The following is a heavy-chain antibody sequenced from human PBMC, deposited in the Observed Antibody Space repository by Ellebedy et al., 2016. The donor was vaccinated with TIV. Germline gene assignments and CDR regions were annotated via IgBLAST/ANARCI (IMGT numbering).Heavy chain of an antibody. CDR1: GYTFTSYD. CDR2: MNPNCGNT. Sequence: AASVKVSCKASGYTFTSYDINWVRPATGQGLEWMGWMNPNCGNTGYAQKFQGRLTMTRNTSISTAYMELSSLRSEDTAVYYCARVVATITYGIYYFDYWGQGTLVTVSS. D-gene: IGHD5-12*01. CDR3: ARVVATITYGIYYFDY. J-gene: IGHJ4*02. V-gene: IGHV1-8*01.